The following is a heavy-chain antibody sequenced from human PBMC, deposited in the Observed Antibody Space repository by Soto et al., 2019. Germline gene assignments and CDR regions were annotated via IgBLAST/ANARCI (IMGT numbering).Heavy chain of an antibody. CDR2: ISYDGSNK. CDR1: GFTFSSYA. CDR3: ASSYGSGSYSFDY. J-gene: IGHJ4*02. Sequence: QVQLVESGGGVVQPGRSLRLSCAASGFTFSSYAMHWVRQAPGKGLEWVAVISYDGSNKYYADSVKGRFTISRDNSKNTLYLQMNSLRAEDTAVYYWASSYGSGSYSFDYWGQGTLVTVSS. D-gene: IGHD3-10*01. V-gene: IGHV3-30-3*01.